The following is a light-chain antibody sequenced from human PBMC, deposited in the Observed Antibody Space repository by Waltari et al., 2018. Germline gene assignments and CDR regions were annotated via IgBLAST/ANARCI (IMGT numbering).Light chain of an antibody. J-gene: IGKJ1*01. CDR2: DVS. V-gene: IGKV3D-15*01. CDR1: ETVTSH. CDR3: QQYYEWQT. Sequence: EIVMTQSPAVLSVSPGQRATLSCRASETVTSHLAWYQQKPGQAPRPLIYDVSPRAAGIPARFRGSGSETEFTLTVTSLQSEDCAVYYCQQYYEWQTFGPGTKVEIK.